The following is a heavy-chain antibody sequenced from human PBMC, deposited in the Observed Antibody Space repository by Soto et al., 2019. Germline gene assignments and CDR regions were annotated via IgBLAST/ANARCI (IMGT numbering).Heavy chain of an antibody. V-gene: IGHV1-69*13. CDR2: IIPIFGTA. CDR3: ARPLTQNDYGDYYGMDV. Sequence: GASVKVSCKASGGTFSSDAISWVRQAPGQGLEWMGGIIPIFGTAKYAQKFQGRVTITADESTSTAYMELSSLRSEDTAVYYCARPLTQNDYGDYYGMDVWGQGTTVTVSS. J-gene: IGHJ6*02. D-gene: IGHD4-17*01. CDR1: GGTFSSDA.